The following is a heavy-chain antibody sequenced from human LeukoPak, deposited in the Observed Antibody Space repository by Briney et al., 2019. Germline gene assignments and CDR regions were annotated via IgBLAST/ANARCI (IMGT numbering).Heavy chain of an antibody. V-gene: IGHV3-48*03. CDR1: GFTFDTSE. Sequence: GGSLRLSCAASGFTFDTSEMNWVRQAPGKGLEGISYISIRAITIYYADFVKGRFTIYRDNAKNTLYLQMGSLRAEDTAVYYCARVTSGSYYALGPWGQGTLVTVSS. CDR2: ISIRAITI. J-gene: IGHJ5*02. D-gene: IGHD1-26*01. CDR3: ARVTSGSYYALGP.